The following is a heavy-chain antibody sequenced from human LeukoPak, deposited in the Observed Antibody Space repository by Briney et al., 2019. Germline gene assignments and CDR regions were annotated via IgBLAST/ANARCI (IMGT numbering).Heavy chain of an antibody. CDR2: IYYGGST. J-gene: IGHJ4*02. CDR3: ASGGALVATLAY. D-gene: IGHD5-12*01. V-gene: IGHV4-31*03. CDR1: GRSMSRGDYY. Sequence: PSHTLSLTCTVSGRSMSRGDYYWRWVRQHPGRGVEWMGYIYYGGSTYYNPSLESRVTISLDTTKKKFSLKLSSGTAANAAVYYCASGGALVATLAYWGQGILVTVSS.